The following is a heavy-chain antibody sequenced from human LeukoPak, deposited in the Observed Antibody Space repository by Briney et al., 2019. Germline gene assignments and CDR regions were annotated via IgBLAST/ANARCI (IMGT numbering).Heavy chain of an antibody. J-gene: IGHJ5*02. V-gene: IGHV3-23*01. CDR2: ISGSGGST. D-gene: IGHD3-10*01. Sequence: GGSLRLSCAASGFTFSSYAMSWVRQAPGKGLEWVSAISGSGGSTYYADSVKGRFTIFRDNSKNTLYLQMNSLRAEDTAVYYCAKGSITMVWGVTTNWFDPWGQGTLVTVSS. CDR1: GFTFSSYA. CDR3: AKGSITMVWGVTTNWFDP.